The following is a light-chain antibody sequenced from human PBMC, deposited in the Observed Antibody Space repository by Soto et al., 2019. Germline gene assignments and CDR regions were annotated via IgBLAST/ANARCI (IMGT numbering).Light chain of an antibody. V-gene: IGKV3-11*01. CDR3: QQRSDWPIT. Sequence: EIVLTQSPATLSLSPGERATLSCRASQSVSSYLAWYQQKPGQAPRLLIYDASNRATGIPARFSGSGSGSDFTLTICSLEPEDFAVYFCQQRSDWPITFGQGTRLDIK. CDR1: QSVSSY. J-gene: IGKJ5*01. CDR2: DAS.